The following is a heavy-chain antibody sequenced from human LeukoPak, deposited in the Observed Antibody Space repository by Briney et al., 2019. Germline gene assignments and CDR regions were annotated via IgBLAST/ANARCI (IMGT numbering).Heavy chain of an antibody. CDR1: GYTFTGYY. V-gene: IGHV1-18*04. J-gene: IGHJ4*02. CDR2: ISAYNGNT. CDR3: ARARYCSSTSCYGYYFDY. Sequence: ASVKVSCKASGYTFTGYYMHWVRQAPGQGLEWMGWISAYNGNTNYAQKLQGRVTMTTDTSTSTAYMELRSLRSDDTAVYYCARARYCSSTSCYGYYFDYWGQGTLVTVSS. D-gene: IGHD2-2*01.